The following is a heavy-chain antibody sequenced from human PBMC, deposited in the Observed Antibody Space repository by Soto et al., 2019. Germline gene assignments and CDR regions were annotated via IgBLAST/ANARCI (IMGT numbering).Heavy chain of an antibody. V-gene: IGHV3-66*01. CDR3: ARAPSWTAGPFDY. Sequence: GGSLRLSCASSGFTVSSNYMSWVRQAPGKGPEWVSVTYSGGSTYYADSVKGRFTISRDNSKNTLYLQMNSLRAEDTAVYYCARAPSWTAGPFDYWGQGTLVTVPS. J-gene: IGHJ4*02. CDR1: GFTVSSNY. D-gene: IGHD6-25*01. CDR2: TYSGGST.